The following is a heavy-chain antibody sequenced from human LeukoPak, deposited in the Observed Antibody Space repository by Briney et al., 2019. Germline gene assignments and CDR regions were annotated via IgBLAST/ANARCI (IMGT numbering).Heavy chain of an antibody. CDR1: GFTFNSYA. V-gene: IGHV3-23*01. Sequence: PGGSLRLSCAASGFTFNSYAMSWVRQAPGKGLEWVSGISGSGGSTYYAHSVKGRLTISRDNSKNTLYLQMNSLRAEDTAVYYCAKAPSITIFGVVIMGGIDYWGQGTLVTVSS. J-gene: IGHJ4*02. CDR3: AKAPSITIFGVVIMGGIDY. CDR2: ISGSGGST. D-gene: IGHD3-3*01.